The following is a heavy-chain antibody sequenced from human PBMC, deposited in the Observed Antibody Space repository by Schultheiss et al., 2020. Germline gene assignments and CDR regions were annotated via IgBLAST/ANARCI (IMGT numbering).Heavy chain of an antibody. CDR3: TTDRGVVAARQYGMDV. CDR2: IKQDGSEK. D-gene: IGHD6-6*01. Sequence: GGSLRLSCAASGFTFSSYWMSWVRQAPGKGLEWVANIKQDGSEKYYVDSVKGRFTISRDNSKNTLYLQMNSLKTEDTAVYYCTTDRGVVAARQYGMDVWGQGTTVTVSS. V-gene: IGHV3-7*03. J-gene: IGHJ6*02. CDR1: GFTFSSYW.